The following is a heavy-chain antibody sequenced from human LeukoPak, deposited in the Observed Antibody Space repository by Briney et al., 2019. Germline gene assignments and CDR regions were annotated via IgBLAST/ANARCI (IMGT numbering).Heavy chain of an antibody. CDR2: IYYSGST. CDR3: ARDGVGGYYFDY. J-gene: IGHJ4*02. CDR1: GGSISSSSYY. Sequence: SETLSLTCTVSGGSISSSSYYWGWIRQPPGKGLEWIGSIYYSGSTYYNPSLKSRVTISVDTSKNQFSLKLSSVTAADTAVYYCARDGVGGYYFDYWGQGTLVTVSS. V-gene: IGHV4-39*07. D-gene: IGHD4-23*01.